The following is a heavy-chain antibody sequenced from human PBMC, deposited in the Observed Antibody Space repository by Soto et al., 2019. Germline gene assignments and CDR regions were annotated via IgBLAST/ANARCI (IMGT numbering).Heavy chain of an antibody. CDR3: ARDGLVAVAGTYYYYGMDV. CDR1: GGTFSSYS. V-gene: IGHV3-30*03. CDR2: ISYDGSNK. D-gene: IGHD6-19*01. Sequence: GGSLRLSCAASGGTFSSYSMNWVRQAPGKGLEWVAVISYDGSNKYYADSVKGRFTISRDNSKNTLYLQMNSLRAEDTAVYYCARDGLVAVAGTYYYYGMDVWGQGTTVTVSS. J-gene: IGHJ6*02.